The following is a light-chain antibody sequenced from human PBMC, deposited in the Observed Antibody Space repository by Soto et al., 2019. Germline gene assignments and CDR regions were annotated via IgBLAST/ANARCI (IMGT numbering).Light chain of an antibody. CDR3: QSYASSLSGWV. CDR2: GNS. V-gene: IGLV1-40*01. CDR1: SSNIGAGYD. J-gene: IGLJ3*02. Sequence: QSVLTQPPSVSGAPGQRVTISCTGSSSNIGAGYDVHWYQQLPGPAPKLLIYGNSNRPSGVPDRFSCSKSGTSASLAITGLQAEDEADYYCQSYASSLSGWVFGGGTKLTVL.